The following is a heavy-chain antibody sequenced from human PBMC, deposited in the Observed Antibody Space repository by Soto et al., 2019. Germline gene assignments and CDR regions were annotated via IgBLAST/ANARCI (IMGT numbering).Heavy chain of an antibody. J-gene: IGHJ4*02. CDR1: GFTFSSYA. CDR3: AKDRTYYYDSSGYPPV. V-gene: IGHV3-23*01. CDR2: ISGSGGST. D-gene: IGHD3-22*01. Sequence: GGSLRLSCAASGFTFSSYAMSWVRQAPGKGLEWVSAISGSGGSTYYADSVKGRFTISRDNSKNTLYLQMNSLRAEDTAVYYCAKDRTYYYDSSGYPPVWGQGTLVTVSS.